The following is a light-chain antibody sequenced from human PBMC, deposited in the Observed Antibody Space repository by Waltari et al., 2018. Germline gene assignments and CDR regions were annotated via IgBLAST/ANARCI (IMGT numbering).Light chain of an antibody. J-gene: IGKJ1*01. V-gene: IGKV3-20*01. CDR3: QHYVNLPVT. Sequence: ELVLTQSPGTLTLSQGERATLSCTASQSVCKSVAWYQQRPGQAPRCLIYDASTRATGTPGRFRGSGFGTDFSLAISSLEPEDFAVYFCQHYVNLPVTFGQGTKVEI. CDR1: QSVCKS. CDR2: DAS.